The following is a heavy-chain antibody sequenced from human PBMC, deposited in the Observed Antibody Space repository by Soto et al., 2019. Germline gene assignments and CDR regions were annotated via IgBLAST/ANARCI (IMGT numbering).Heavy chain of an antibody. V-gene: IGHV3-30*18. CDR1: GFTFSSCA. CDR2: VTHDGTLY. J-gene: IGHJ4*02. CDR3: VKDRSDTWSFDY. Sequence: QVQLVESGGGVVQPGRSLRLSCVASGFTFSSCAMHWVRQVPGKGLEWLAVVTHDGTLYPYADSVKGRFSISRDNSRKTLYLQMNGLRPEGTAVYYCVKDRSDTWSFDYWGQGTLVTVSS. D-gene: IGHD2-8*02.